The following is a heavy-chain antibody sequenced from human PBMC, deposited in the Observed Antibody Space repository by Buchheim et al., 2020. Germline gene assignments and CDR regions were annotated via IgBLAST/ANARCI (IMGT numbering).Heavy chain of an antibody. Sequence: EVQLVESGGGLVQPGGSLRLSCAASGFTFSSYWMSWVRQAPGKGLEWVANIKQDGSEKYYVDSVKGRFTISRDNAKNSLYLKMNSLRAEDTAVYYCARGGGLLLWFGELRPRPNWFDPWGQGTL. CDR1: GFTFSSYW. CDR3: ARGGGLLLWFGELRPRPNWFDP. CDR2: IKQDGSEK. J-gene: IGHJ5*02. D-gene: IGHD3-10*01. V-gene: IGHV3-7*04.